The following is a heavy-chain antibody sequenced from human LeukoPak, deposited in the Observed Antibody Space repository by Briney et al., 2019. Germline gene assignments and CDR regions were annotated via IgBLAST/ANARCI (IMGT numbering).Heavy chain of an antibody. Sequence: GGSLRLSCAASGFTFSDYYMSWIRQAPGKGLEWVSYISSSGSTIYYADSVKGRFTISRDNAKNSLYLQMNSLRAEDTAVYYCAKLKGEYYGSGNYYKGAFDIWGQGTMVTVSS. CDR3: AKLKGEYYGSGNYYKGAFDI. CDR2: ISSSGSTI. CDR1: GFTFSDYY. J-gene: IGHJ3*02. D-gene: IGHD3-10*01. V-gene: IGHV3-11*04.